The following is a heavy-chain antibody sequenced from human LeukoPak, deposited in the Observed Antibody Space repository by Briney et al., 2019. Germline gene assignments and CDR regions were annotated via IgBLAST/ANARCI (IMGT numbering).Heavy chain of an antibody. CDR2: ISYDGSNK. CDR3: ARGEDYGRLPANP. J-gene: IGHJ5*02. CDR1: GFTFSSYG. D-gene: IGHD4-17*01. Sequence: GGSLRLSCAASGFTFSSYGMHWVRPAPGKGLEWVAVISYDGSNKYYADSVKGRFTISRDNSKNTLYLQMNSLRAEDTAVYYCARGEDYGRLPANPWGQGTLVTVSS. V-gene: IGHV3-30*03.